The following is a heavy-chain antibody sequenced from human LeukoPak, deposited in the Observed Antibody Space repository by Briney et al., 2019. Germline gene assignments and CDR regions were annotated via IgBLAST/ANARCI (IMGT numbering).Heavy chain of an antibody. CDR3: ATLPPVDFWSAPQVDS. CDR1: GYTLSELS. J-gene: IGHJ4*02. Sequence: ASVKVSCKVSGYTLSELSMHWVRQASGKGLEWMGGFDPEDDETIYAQKFQGKVTMTEGTSSDTDYMELSSLRSADTAVYYCATLPPVDFWSAPQVDSWGQGTLVTVSS. CDR2: FDPEDDET. D-gene: IGHD3-3*01. V-gene: IGHV1-24*01.